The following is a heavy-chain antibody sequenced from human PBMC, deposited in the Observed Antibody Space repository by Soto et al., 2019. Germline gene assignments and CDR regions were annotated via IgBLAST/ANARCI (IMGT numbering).Heavy chain of an antibody. V-gene: IGHV4-30-4*01. CDR1: GGSISSGDYY. CDR2: IYYSGST. CDR3: ARNFWSGYYNWFDP. J-gene: IGHJ5*02. D-gene: IGHD3-3*01. Sequence: SETLSLTCTVSGGSISSGDYYWSWIRQPPGKGLEWIGYIYYSGSTYYNPSLKSRVTISVDTSKNQFSLKLSSVTAADTAVYYCARNFWSGYYNWFDPWGQGTLVTVSS.